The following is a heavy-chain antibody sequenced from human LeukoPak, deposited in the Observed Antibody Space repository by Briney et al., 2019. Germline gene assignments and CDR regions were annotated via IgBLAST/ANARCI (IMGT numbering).Heavy chain of an antibody. Sequence: SETLSLTCTVSGGSISSASYYWGWIRQPPGKGLEWIGSIYFSGNTSYNPSLKSRVTISLDTSKNQFSLKLSSVTAADTAMYYCAREGDGMDVWGQGTTVTVS. CDR3: AREGDGMDV. V-gene: IGHV4-39*07. CDR1: GGSISSASYY. CDR2: IYFSGNT. J-gene: IGHJ6*02.